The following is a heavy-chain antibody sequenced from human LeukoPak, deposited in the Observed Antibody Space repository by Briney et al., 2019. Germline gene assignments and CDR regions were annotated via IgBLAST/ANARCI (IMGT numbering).Heavy chain of an antibody. CDR3: IREYEGGYFDY. D-gene: IGHD2-8*01. V-gene: IGHV1-46*01. CDR2: TYPSVDTT. Sequence: ASVKVSCKTSGYTFTDYYIHWVRQAPGQGLEWIGITYPSVDTTDSSQKFKGRVTVTRDTSTSTVYMELGTLRSEDTAIYYCIREYEGGYFDYWGQGTLVTVSS. J-gene: IGHJ4*02. CDR1: GYTFTDYY.